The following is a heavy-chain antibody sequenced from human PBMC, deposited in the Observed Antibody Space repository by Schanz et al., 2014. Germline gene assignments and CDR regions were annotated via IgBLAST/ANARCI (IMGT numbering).Heavy chain of an antibody. CDR1: GFTVSSNY. CDR3: ARDEGRDGYNLAFDV. J-gene: IGHJ3*01. V-gene: IGHV3-53*01. D-gene: IGHD5-12*01. CDR2: VYMSAAST. Sequence: EVQLVESGGGLIQPGGSLRLSCAVSGFTVSSNYMSWVRQAPGKGLEWVSTVYMSAASTRYADSVNCRFIISRDSSKNTLFLQMNSLRPEDTALYFCARDEGRDGYNLAFDVWGQGTLVTVSS.